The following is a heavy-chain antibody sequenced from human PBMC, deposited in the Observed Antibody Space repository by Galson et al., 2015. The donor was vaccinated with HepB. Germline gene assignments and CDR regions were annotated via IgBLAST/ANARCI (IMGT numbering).Heavy chain of an antibody. Sequence: SLRLSCAASGFTFSSYWMSWVRQAPGKGLEWVANIKQDGSEKYYVDSVKGRFTISRDNAKNSLYLQMNSLRAEDTAVYYCARFGYPWQPPRLYYYGMDVWGQGATVTVSS. CDR3: ARFGYPWQPPRLYYYGMDV. CDR2: IKQDGSEK. V-gene: IGHV3-7*03. D-gene: IGHD5-18*01. CDR1: GFTFSSYW. J-gene: IGHJ6*02.